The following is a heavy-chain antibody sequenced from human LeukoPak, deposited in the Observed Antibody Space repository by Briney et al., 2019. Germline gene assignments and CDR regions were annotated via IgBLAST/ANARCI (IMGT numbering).Heavy chain of an antibody. D-gene: IGHD6-6*01. Sequence: GGSLRLSCAASGFTFRSHGMHWVRPAPGKGLQGVGVIWYDGSNSYYADSVKGRFTISRDNSKNTLYLQMNSLRAEDTAVYYCARDMDSSSHYFDYWGQGALVTVSS. CDR1: GFTFRSHG. CDR2: IWYDGSNS. V-gene: IGHV3-33*01. J-gene: IGHJ4*02. CDR3: ARDMDSSSHYFDY.